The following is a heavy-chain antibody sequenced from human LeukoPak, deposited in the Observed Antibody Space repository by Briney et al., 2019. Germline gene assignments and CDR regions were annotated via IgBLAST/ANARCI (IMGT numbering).Heavy chain of an antibody. CDR3: AKDGILGYCSSTSCAPEGYFDY. CDR1: GFTFSSYA. CDR2: ISGSGTGT. D-gene: IGHD2-2*01. J-gene: IGHJ4*02. V-gene: IGHV3-23*01. Sequence: GGSLRPSCAASGFTFSSYAMSWVRQAPGEGLQWVSGISGSGTGTYYADSVRGRFTISRDNSKNTLYLQMNSLRAEDTAVYYCAKDGILGYCSSTSCAPEGYFDYWGQGTLVTVSS.